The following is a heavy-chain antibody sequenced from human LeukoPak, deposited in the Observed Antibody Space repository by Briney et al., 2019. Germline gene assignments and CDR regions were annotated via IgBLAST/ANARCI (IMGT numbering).Heavy chain of an antibody. J-gene: IGHJ3*02. CDR3: AREHCSGGSCYPDAFDI. CDR2: ISSSSSYI. CDR1: GFTLSSYS. V-gene: IGHV3-21*01. Sequence: GGSLRLSCAASGFTLSSYSMNWVRQAPGKGLEWVSSISSSSSYIYYADSVKGRFTISRDNAKNSLYLQMNSLRAEDTAVYYCAREHCSGGSCYPDAFDIWGQGTMVTVSS. D-gene: IGHD2-15*01.